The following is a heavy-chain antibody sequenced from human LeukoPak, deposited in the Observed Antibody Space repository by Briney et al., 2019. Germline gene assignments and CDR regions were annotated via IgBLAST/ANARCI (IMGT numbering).Heavy chain of an antibody. V-gene: IGHV3-30-3*01. J-gene: IGHJ4*02. D-gene: IGHD6-19*01. CDR1: RFIFSSYS. Sequence: PGGSLRLSCVVSRFIFSSYSMHWVRQAPGKGLEWVAGLSYDGSNTNHADPVKGRFTISRDNSKNTVHLQMNSLRAEDTAVYYCARSYRSGWYYFDYWGQGTLVTVSS. CDR3: ARSYRSGWYYFDY. CDR2: LSYDGSNT.